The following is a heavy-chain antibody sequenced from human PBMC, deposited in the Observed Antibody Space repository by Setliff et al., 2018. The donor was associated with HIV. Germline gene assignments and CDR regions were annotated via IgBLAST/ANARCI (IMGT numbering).Heavy chain of an antibody. V-gene: IGHV1-46*01. CDR3: ARDPAPSSSASYFQH. CDR2: LNPSGDST. D-gene: IGHD6-6*01. J-gene: IGHJ1*01. Sequence: ASVKVSCKASGYTFTTYYVHWVRQAPGQGLEWMGILNPSGDSTAYAQQFQGRVTMTRDTSTSTVYMELSSLRSEDTAVYYCARDPAPSSSASYFQHWGQGTPVTV. CDR1: GYTFTTYY.